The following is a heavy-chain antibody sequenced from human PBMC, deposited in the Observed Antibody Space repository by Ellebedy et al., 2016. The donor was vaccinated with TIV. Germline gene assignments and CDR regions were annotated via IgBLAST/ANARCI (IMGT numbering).Heavy chain of an antibody. CDR3: ASSGAIFYYFDY. CDR2: ISSSSSYI. V-gene: IGHV3-21*01. D-gene: IGHD3-3*01. J-gene: IGHJ4*02. Sequence: GGSLRLXXAASGFTFSSYSMNWVRQAPGKGLEWVSSISSSSSYIYYADSVKGRFTISRDNAKNSLYLQMNSLRAEDTAVYYCASSGAIFYYFDYWGQGTLVTVSS. CDR1: GFTFSSYS.